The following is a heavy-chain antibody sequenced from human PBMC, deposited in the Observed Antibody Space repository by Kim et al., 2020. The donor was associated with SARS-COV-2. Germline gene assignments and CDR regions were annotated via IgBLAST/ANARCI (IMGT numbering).Heavy chain of an antibody. Sequence: ASVKVSCKASGYTFTSYGISWVRQAPGQGLEWMGWISAYNGNTNYAQKLQGRVTMTTDTSTSTAYMELRSLRSDDTAVYYCARANYYGSGSYYKSGGRNWFDPWGQGTLVTVSS. J-gene: IGHJ5*02. CDR1: GYTFTSYG. CDR2: ISAYNGNT. V-gene: IGHV1-18*01. D-gene: IGHD3-10*01. CDR3: ARANYYGSGSYYKSGGRNWFDP.